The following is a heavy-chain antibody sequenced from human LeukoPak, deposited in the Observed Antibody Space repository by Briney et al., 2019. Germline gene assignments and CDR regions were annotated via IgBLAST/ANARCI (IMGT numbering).Heavy chain of an antibody. D-gene: IGHD1-1*01. Sequence: GGSLRLSCAASGFTFSSLAMTWVRQAPGKGLEWVSTIRSNGDTTYNADSVKGRFTISRDNSKNTLYLELNSLRVEDTATFYCAKGQELDDGVFDSWGQGTMVTVSS. CDR1: GFTFSSLA. CDR2: IRSNGDTT. J-gene: IGHJ4*02. V-gene: IGHV3-23*01. CDR3: AKGQELDDGVFDS.